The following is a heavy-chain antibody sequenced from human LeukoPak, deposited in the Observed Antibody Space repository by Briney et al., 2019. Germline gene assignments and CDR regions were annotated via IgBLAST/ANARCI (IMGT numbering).Heavy chain of an antibody. CDR3: AKGRAFYYGSGSYYNE. CDR2: ISYDGSNK. V-gene: IGHV3-30*18. Sequence: GGSLRLSCAASGFTFSSYGMHWVRQAPGKGLEWVAVISYDGSNKYYADSVKGRFTISRDNSKNTLYLQMNSLRAEDTAVYYCAKGRAFYYGSGSYYNEWGQGTLVTVSS. CDR1: GFTFSSYG. D-gene: IGHD3-10*01. J-gene: IGHJ4*02.